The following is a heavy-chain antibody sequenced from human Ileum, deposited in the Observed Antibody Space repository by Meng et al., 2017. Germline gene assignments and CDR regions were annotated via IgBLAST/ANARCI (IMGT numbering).Heavy chain of an antibody. CDR1: GGSFSGYY. V-gene: IGHV4-34*01. J-gene: IGHJ5*02. CDR2: IDHSGGT. D-gene: IGHD1-26*01. Sequence: VQLPPVGGALFEPSGTPSLTCGVYGGSFSGYYWSWIRQPPGKGLEWIGEIDHSGGTNYNPSLKNRVTISVDTSNNRFSLKLSSVKAADTALYFCARRVGATPYAYNWLDPWGQGTLVTVSS. CDR3: ARRVGATPYAYNWLDP.